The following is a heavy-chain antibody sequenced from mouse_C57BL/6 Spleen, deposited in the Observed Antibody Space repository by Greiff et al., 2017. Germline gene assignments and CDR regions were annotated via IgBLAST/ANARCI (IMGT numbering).Heavy chain of an antibody. D-gene: IGHD1-1*01. J-gene: IGHJ1*03. CDR1: GFTFSDYG. CDR3: ARSYYGSSYWYFDV. Sequence: EVMLVESGGGLVKPGGSLKLSCAASGFTFSDYGMHWVRQAPEKGLEWVAYISSGSSTNYYADTVKGRFTISRENAKNTLFLQMTSLRAEDTAMYYCARSYYGSSYWYFDVWGTGTTVTVSS. CDR2: ISSGSSTN. V-gene: IGHV5-17*01.